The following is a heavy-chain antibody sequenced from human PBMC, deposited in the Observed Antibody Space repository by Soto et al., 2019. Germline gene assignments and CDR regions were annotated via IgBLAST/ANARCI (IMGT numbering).Heavy chain of an antibody. Sequence: QVQLVQSGAEVKKPGASVKVSCKASGYTFTDYYMHWVRQAPGQGLEWMGWINPNSGGTNYAQKFQGRVTMTRDTSISTAYMELNRLRSDDTAVYYCARDQSPSSGWPGMDVWGQGTTVPVSS. CDR3: ARDQSPSSGWPGMDV. CDR2: INPNSGGT. V-gene: IGHV1-2*02. J-gene: IGHJ6*02. CDR1: GYTFTDYY. D-gene: IGHD6-19*01.